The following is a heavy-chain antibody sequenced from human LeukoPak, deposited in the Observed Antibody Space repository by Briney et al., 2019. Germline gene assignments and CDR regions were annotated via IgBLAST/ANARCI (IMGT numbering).Heavy chain of an antibody. V-gene: IGHV1-18*01. D-gene: IGHD5-24*01. J-gene: IGHJ4*02. CDR2: ISVYNGVT. CDR1: GYTFTGYG. Sequence: ASVKVSCTASGYTFTGYGISWVRQAPGQGLEWMGWISVYNGVTNYAQNLQGRVTMTTDTSTITAYMELRSLRSDDTAVYYCARVSGRDGYNPFDYWGQGTLVTVSS. CDR3: ARVSGRDGYNPFDY.